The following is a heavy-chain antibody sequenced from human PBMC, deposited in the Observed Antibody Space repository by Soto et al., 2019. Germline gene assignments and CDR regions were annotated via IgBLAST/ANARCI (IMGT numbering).Heavy chain of an antibody. Sequence: QVQLVQSGAEVKKPGASVKVSCKASGYTFTSYAMHWVRQAPGQRLEWMGWINAGNGNTKYSQKFQGRVTITRDTSASTAYMELSSLRSEDTAVYYCARDRWSGTTTVTTIYPWGQGTLVTVSS. CDR1: GYTFTSYA. V-gene: IGHV1-3*01. CDR3: ARDRWSGTTTVTTIYP. D-gene: IGHD4-17*01. CDR2: INAGNGNT. J-gene: IGHJ5*02.